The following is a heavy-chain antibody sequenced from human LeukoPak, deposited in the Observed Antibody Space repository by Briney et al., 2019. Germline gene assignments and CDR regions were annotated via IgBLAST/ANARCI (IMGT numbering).Heavy chain of an antibody. CDR3: ARGSFAHYGSGSYYNVNWFDP. Sequence: PSETLSLTCNVSGGSIRGYYWSWIRQPPGKGLEWIGYIYSSGSTNYNPSLKSRVTMSVDTSKNQFSLKVSSVTAADTAVYYCARGSFAHYGSGSYYNVNWFDPWGQGTLVTVSS. CDR2: IYSSGST. D-gene: IGHD3-10*01. J-gene: IGHJ5*02. V-gene: IGHV4-59*01. CDR1: GGSIRGYY.